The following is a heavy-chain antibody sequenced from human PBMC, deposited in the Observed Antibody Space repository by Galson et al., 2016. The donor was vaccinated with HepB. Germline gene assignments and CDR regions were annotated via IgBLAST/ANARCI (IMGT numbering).Heavy chain of an antibody. J-gene: IGHJ6*02. CDR3: ARDYPVFIQLVSLAARLDV. CDR1: GYTFSDYS. CDR2: INPNTGGT. D-gene: IGHD5-24*01. Sequence: SVKVSCKASGYTFSDYSIHWLRQAPGEGPEWVGRINPNTGGTNYAQKFQGRVTMTWDTSISTAYMQLTRLRSDDTAVYYCARDYPVFIQLVSLAARLDVWGQGTTVTVSS. V-gene: IGHV1-2*06.